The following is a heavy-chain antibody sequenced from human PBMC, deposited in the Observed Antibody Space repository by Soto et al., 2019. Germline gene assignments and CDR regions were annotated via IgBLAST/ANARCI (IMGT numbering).Heavy chain of an antibody. J-gene: IGHJ5*02. Sequence: SETLSLTCNVSGGPINSGGYYWSWIRQPAGKGLEWIGRIYTSGSTNYNPSLKSRVTMSVDTSKNQFSLKLSSVTAAETAVYYCARAIGEERYSSGWYVPASVDWFDPWGQGTLVTVS. CDR3: ARAIGEERYSSGWYVPASVDWFDP. CDR1: GGPINSGGYY. CDR2: IYTSGST. V-gene: IGHV4-61*02. D-gene: IGHD6-19*01.